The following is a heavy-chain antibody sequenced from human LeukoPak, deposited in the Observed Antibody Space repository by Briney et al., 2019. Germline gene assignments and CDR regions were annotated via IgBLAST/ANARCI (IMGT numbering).Heavy chain of an antibody. CDR2: INSSGGST. J-gene: IGHJ4*02. Sequence: ASAKVSCKASGYTFTSYYMHWVRQAPGQGFEWMGIINSSGGSTSYAQKFQGRVTMTRDTSTSTVYMELSSLRSEDTAVYYCARYGLRNFDYWGQGTLVTVSS. V-gene: IGHV1-46*01. CDR1: GYTFTSYY. D-gene: IGHD5-12*01. CDR3: ARYGLRNFDY.